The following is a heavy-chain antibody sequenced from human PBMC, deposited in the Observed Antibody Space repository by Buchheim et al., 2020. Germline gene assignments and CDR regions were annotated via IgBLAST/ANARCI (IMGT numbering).Heavy chain of an antibody. D-gene: IGHD2-2*01. CDR2: ISSSSSTI. CDR3: ARDPDQLLPYAQMDY. J-gene: IGHJ4*02. V-gene: IGHV3-48*02. Sequence: EVQLVESGGGLVQPGGSLRLSCAASGFTFSSYSMNWVRQAPGKGLEWVSYISSSSSTIYYADSVKDRFTISSDNAKNSLYLQMNSLRDEDTAVYYCARDPDQLLPYAQMDYWGQGTL. CDR1: GFTFSSYS.